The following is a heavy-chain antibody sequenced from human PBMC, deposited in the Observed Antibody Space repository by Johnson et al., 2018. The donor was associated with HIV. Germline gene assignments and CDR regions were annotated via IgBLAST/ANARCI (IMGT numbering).Heavy chain of an antibody. J-gene: IGHJ3*01. V-gene: IGHV3-30*02. Sequence: KGLEWVAFIQYDGTDKSYADSVEGRFTISRDNSKNILYLQMNSLRPEDTGLYYCAKDGGLWSYSLDVWGQGTMVSVSS. CDR3: AKDGGLWSYSLDV. D-gene: IGHD3-10*01. CDR2: IQYDGTDK.